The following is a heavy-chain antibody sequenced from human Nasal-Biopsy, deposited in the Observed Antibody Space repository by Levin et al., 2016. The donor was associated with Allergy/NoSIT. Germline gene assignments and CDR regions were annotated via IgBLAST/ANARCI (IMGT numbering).Heavy chain of an antibody. D-gene: IGHD2/OR15-2a*01. CDR3: AADPFDANWFDP. J-gene: IGHJ5*02. CDR1: GFTFSNSA. V-gene: IGHV1-58*02. CDR2: IVVGSGNT. Sequence: SVKVSCKASGFTFSNSAMQWVRQARGQRLEWIGWIVVGSGNTNYAQKFQERVSITRDMSTKTAYMELSSLRSEDTAVYYCAADPFDANWFDPWGQGTPVTVSS.